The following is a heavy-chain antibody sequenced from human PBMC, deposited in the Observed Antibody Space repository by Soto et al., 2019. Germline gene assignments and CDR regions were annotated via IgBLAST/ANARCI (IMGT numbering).Heavy chain of an antibody. Sequence: PGGSLRLSCAASGFTFSTYSFNWVRQAPGKGLEWVSTISGSGASIYYADSVKGRFTISRDNSKNTLYLQMNSLRAEDAAVYFCTKLGGMDVWGQGTTVTVSS. V-gene: IGHV3-23*01. CDR3: TKLGGMDV. CDR2: ISGSGASI. J-gene: IGHJ6*02. CDR1: GFTFSTYS.